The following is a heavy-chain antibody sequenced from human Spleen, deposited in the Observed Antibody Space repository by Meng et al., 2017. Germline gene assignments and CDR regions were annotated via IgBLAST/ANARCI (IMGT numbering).Heavy chain of an antibody. Sequence: SVKVSCKALGGIFSNYVIGWVRQAPGQGLEWMGGINAVFGTTNYAQKFQGRVTITTDESTSTVYMELTRLTSEDTAVYFCARGDYYDSSRAGYWGQGTLVTVSS. J-gene: IGHJ4*02. D-gene: IGHD3-22*01. V-gene: IGHV1-69*05. CDR3: ARGDYYDSSRAGY. CDR1: GGIFSNYV. CDR2: INAVFGTT.